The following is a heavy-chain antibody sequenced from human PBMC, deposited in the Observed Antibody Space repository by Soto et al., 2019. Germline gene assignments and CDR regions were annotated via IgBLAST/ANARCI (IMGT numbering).Heavy chain of an antibody. D-gene: IGHD3-9*01. CDR2: ISGSGGST. V-gene: IGHV3-23*01. CDR3: AKDSHAGYDILTPWGWFDP. Sequence: PGGSLRLSCAASGFTFSSYAMSWVRQAPGKGLEWVSAISGSGGSTYYADSVKVRVTISRVNSKNTLYLQMNSLRAEDTAVYYCAKDSHAGYDILTPWGWFDPWGQGTLVTVSS. CDR1: GFTFSSYA. J-gene: IGHJ5*02.